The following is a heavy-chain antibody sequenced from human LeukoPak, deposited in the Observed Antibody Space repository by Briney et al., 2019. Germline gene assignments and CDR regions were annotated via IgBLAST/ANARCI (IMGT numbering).Heavy chain of an antibody. J-gene: IGHJ5*02. Sequence: PGESLKISCRGSGYSFTTYWIGWVRQMPGKGLEWMGIIYPGNSNTRYSPSFRGQVTISADKSISTAYLQWSSLKASDTAMYYCARRGKYSGSYYYNWFDPWGQGTLVTVSS. D-gene: IGHD1-26*01. V-gene: IGHV5-51*01. CDR2: IYPGNSNT. CDR3: ARRGKYSGSYYYNWFDP. CDR1: GYSFTTYW.